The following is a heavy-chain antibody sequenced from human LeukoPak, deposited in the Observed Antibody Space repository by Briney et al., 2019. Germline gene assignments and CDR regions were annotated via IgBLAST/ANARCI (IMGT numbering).Heavy chain of an antibody. Sequence: VKVSCKASGGTFNNYAFSWVRQAPGQGLEWMGGIIPIFGTTNYAQKLQGRVTITADESTSTAYMELSSLRSEDTAVYYCARLGIAAAGTFSQYFDYWGQGTLVTVSS. CDR1: GGTFNNYA. J-gene: IGHJ4*02. CDR2: IIPIFGTT. V-gene: IGHV1-69*13. CDR3: ARLGIAAAGTFSQYFDY. D-gene: IGHD6-13*01.